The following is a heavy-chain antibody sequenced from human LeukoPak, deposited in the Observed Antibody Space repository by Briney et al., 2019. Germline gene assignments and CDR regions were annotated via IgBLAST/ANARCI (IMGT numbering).Heavy chain of an antibody. V-gene: IGHV4-31*03. CDR3: ARDDLPANWFDP. CDR2: IYYSGST. CDR1: GGSISSGGYS. J-gene: IGHJ5*02. Sequence: PSQTLSLTCTVSGGSISSGGYSWSWIRQHPGKGLEWIGYIYYSGSTYYNPSLKSRVTISVDTSKNQFSLKLSSVTAADTAVYYCARDDLPANWFDPWGQGTLVTVSS.